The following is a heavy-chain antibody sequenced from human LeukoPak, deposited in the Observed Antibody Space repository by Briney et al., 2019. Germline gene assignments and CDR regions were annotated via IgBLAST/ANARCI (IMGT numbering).Heavy chain of an antibody. Sequence: SETLSLTCTVSGGSISSYYWSWIRQPPGKGLEWIGYIYYSGSTNYNPSLKSRVTISVDTSKNQFSLKLSSVTAADTAVYYCVAYYDTAFDIWGQGTMATLSS. CDR3: VAYYDTAFDI. D-gene: IGHD3-22*01. J-gene: IGHJ3*02. CDR1: GGSISSYY. CDR2: IYYSGST. V-gene: IGHV4-59*01.